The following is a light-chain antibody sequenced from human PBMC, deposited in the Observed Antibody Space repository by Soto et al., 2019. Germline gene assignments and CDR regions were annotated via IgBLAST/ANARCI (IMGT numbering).Light chain of an antibody. Sequence: DIQMTQSPSSLSASVGDRVTITCRASQNINNYLNWYQHKPGKAPDLRIYAVSNLRSGVPSRFSGSGSGTNFTLSISSLQPEDLATYYCQQTSDTLSITFGGGTKVEI. J-gene: IGKJ4*01. CDR2: AVS. CDR3: QQTSDTLSIT. V-gene: IGKV1-39*01. CDR1: QNINNY.